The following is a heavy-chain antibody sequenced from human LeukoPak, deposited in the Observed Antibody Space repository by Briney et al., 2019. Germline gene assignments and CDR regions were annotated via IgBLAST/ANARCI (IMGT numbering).Heavy chain of an antibody. J-gene: IGHJ4*02. CDR2: IKQDGSEK. CDR3: ARGVWAPFDS. Sequence: PGGALRLSWAASGFSISNYWMNWVRQAPGMGLGWVANIKQDGSEKNYVDSVKGRFTISRDNAKNSLILQMNSLRDEDTAVYYCARGVWAPFDSWGQGTLVSVSS. CDR1: GFSISNYW. V-gene: IGHV3-7*01. D-gene: IGHD7-27*01.